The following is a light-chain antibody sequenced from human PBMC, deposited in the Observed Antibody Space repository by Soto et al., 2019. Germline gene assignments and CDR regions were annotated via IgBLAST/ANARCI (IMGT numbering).Light chain of an antibody. CDR2: EVS. Sequence: QSVLNQPPSASGSPGQSVTISCTGTSSDVGGYNYVSWYQQHPGKAPKLMIYEVSKRPSGVPDRFSGSKSGNTASLTVSGLQAEDEADYYCSSYAGSLVVFGGGTKLTVL. V-gene: IGLV2-8*01. CDR1: SSDVGGYNY. CDR3: SSYAGSLVV. J-gene: IGLJ2*01.